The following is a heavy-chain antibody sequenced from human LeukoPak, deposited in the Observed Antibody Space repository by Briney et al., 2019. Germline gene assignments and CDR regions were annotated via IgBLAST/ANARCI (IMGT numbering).Heavy chain of an antibody. V-gene: IGHV3-7*01. CDR2: IKQDGSEK. CDR1: GFTFSSYW. D-gene: IGHD3-3*01. J-gene: IGHJ4*02. Sequence: PGGSLRLSCAASGFTFSSYWMSWVCQAPGKGLEWVANIKQDGSEKYYVDSVKGRFTISRDNAKNSLYLQMNSLRAEDTAVYYCARDQLREALLFDYWGQGTLVTVSS. CDR3: ARDQLREALLFDY.